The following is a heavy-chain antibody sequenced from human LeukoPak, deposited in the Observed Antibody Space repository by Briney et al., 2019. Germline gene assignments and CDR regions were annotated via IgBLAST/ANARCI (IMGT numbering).Heavy chain of an antibody. D-gene: IGHD2-2*01. CDR3: AASLPNIVVVPATKGPFGY. CDR2: VSGSGGNI. J-gene: IGHJ4*02. V-gene: IGHV3-23*01. CDR1: GFTFSSYT. Sequence: GGSLRLSCAASGFTFSSYTMSWARQAPGKGLEWVSGVSGSGGNIHYADSVKGRFTISRDNSKNTLYLQMNSLRAEDTAVYYCAASLPNIVVVPATKGPFGYWGQGALVTVSS.